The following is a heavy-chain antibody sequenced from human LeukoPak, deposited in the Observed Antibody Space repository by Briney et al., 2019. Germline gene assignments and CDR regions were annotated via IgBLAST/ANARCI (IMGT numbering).Heavy chain of an antibody. J-gene: IGHJ3*02. D-gene: IGHD2-15*01. CDR2: IGTAGDT. CDR3: ARAKEYSDAFDI. CDR1: GFTFSSYD. Sequence: PGGSLRLSCAASGFTFSSYDMHWVRQATGKGLEWVSAIGTAGDTYYPGSVKGRFTISRENAKNSLYLQMNSLRAGDTAVYYCARAKEYSDAFDIWGRGTMVTVSS. V-gene: IGHV3-13*01.